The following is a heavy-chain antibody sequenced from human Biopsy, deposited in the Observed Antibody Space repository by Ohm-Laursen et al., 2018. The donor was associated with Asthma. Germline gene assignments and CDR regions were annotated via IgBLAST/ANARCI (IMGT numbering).Heavy chain of an antibody. CDR3: ASDFPKDYVRYNFQF. CDR2: IAPTFGAS. Sequence: AASVKVSCKVSGGMLGDYAISWVRQTPGLGLEWMGGIAPTFGASDYAQRFQGRVTITADIFTRTVYMELSSLSSDDTAVYYCASDFPKDYVRYNFQFWGQGTLVTVSS. V-gene: IGHV1-69*06. CDR1: GGMLGDYA. J-gene: IGHJ4*02. D-gene: IGHD4-17*01.